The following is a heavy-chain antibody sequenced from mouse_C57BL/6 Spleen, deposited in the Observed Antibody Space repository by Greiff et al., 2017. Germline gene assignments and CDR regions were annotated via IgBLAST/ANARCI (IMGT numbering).Heavy chain of an antibody. J-gene: IGHJ2*01. CDR3: AGRATVVDSYYFDY. CDR1: GYTFTSYW. CDR2: IYPSDSET. D-gene: IGHD1-1*01. Sequence: QVQLQQPGAELVRPGSSVKLSCKASGYTFTSYWMDWVKQRPGQGLEWIGNIYPSDSETHYNQKFKDKATLTVDKSSSTAYMQLSSLTSEDSAVYYCAGRATVVDSYYFDYWGQGTTLTVSS. V-gene: IGHV1-61*01.